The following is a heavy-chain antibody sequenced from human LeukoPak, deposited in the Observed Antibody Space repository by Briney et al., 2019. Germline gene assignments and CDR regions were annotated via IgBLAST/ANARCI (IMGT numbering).Heavy chain of an antibody. Sequence: GGSLRLSCAASGFTVSSNYMSWVRQAPGKGLEWLSVIYSGGNTYYADSVKGRFTISRDNSKNTVSLQMNSLRDEDTAVYFCAVSRIVGAVDVFDMWGQGTMVTVSS. CDR1: GFTVSSNY. CDR2: IYSGGNT. J-gene: IGHJ3*02. D-gene: IGHD1-26*01. V-gene: IGHV3-66*01. CDR3: AVSRIVGAVDVFDM.